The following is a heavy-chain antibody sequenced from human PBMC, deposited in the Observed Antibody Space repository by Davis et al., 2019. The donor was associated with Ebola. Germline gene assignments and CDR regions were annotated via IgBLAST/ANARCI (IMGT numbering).Heavy chain of an antibody. J-gene: IGHJ4*02. CDR3: ARIYCSGGSCYFDY. CDR2: IDWDDDK. CDR1: GGSISSSSYY. V-gene: IGHV2-70*16. Sequence: TLSLTCTVSGGSISSSSYYWGWIRQPPGKALEWLARIDWDDDKFYSTSLKTRLTISKDTSKNQVVLTMTNMDPVDTATYYCARIYCSGGSCYFDYWGQGTLVTVSS. D-gene: IGHD2-15*01.